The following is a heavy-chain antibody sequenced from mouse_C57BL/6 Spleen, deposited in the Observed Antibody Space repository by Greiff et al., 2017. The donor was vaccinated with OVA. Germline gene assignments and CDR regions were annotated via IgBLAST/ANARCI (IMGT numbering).Heavy chain of an antibody. CDR1: GYSITSGYY. CDR2: ISYDGSN. Sequence: EVQLQESGPGLVKPSQSLSLTCSVTGYSITSGYYWNWLRQFPGNKLEWMGYISYDGSNNYNPSLKNRISITRDTSKNQFFLKLNSVTTEDTATYYCARTYYGSSHFDYWGQGTTLTVSS. J-gene: IGHJ2*01. V-gene: IGHV3-6*01. D-gene: IGHD1-1*01. CDR3: ARTYYGSSHFDY.